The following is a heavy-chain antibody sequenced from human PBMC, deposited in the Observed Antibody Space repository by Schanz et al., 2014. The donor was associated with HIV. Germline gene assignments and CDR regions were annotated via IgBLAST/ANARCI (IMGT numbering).Heavy chain of an antibody. D-gene: IGHD1-20*01. CDR3: ARGEAITYYYHYYGMDV. Sequence: QVQLVESGGGVVQPGRSLRLSCAASGFTFSTYGMHWVRQAPGKGLEWVAVISYDGSNKYYADSVKGRFTISRDNSENRLYLQMNSLRAEDTAVYYCARGEAITYYYHYYGMDVWGQGTTVTVSS. V-gene: IGHV3-30*03. CDR1: GFTFSTYG. J-gene: IGHJ6*02. CDR2: ISYDGSNK.